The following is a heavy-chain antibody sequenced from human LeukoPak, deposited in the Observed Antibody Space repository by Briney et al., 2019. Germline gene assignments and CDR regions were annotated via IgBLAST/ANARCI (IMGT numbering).Heavy chain of an antibody. CDR1: KYTFTNYH. CDR2: MNPNSGDT. D-gene: IGHD1/OR15-1a*01. V-gene: IGHV1-8*01. Sequence: ASVKVSCKASKYTFTNYHLDWVRQATGQGLEWMGWMNPNSGDTGYAQKFQGRVTMTRDTSISTAYMELSRLTSDDTAVYFCARDPDNNENDFDHWGQGTLVTVSS. J-gene: IGHJ4*02. CDR3: ARDPDNNENDFDH.